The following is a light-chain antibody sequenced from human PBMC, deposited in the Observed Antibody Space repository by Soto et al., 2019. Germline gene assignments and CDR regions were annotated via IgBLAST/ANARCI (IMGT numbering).Light chain of an antibody. Sequence: ELVLTQSPAPLSSSPGERATLSCRASQSVSSYLAWYEQKPGQATRILIYDASNRATGIPARFSGSGSGTDFTLTISSLEPEDFAVYYCQQRSNWPPITFGQGTRLEIK. CDR2: DAS. J-gene: IGKJ5*01. V-gene: IGKV3-11*01. CDR3: QQRSNWPPIT. CDR1: QSVSSY.